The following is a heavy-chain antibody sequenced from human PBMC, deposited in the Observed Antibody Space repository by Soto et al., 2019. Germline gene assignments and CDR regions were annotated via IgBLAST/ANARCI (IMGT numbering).Heavy chain of an antibody. V-gene: IGHV4-4*02. CDR1: GGSISSNNW. CDR3: AAVDFYYGSGSRVGMDV. J-gene: IGHJ6*02. D-gene: IGHD3-10*01. CDR2: IYHSGRN. Sequence: SETLSLTCTVSGGSISSNNWWSWLRQPPGKGLEWIGEIYHSGRNDYNPSLKSRVTISVDKSNNQFSLKLYSMTAADTAVYYCAAVDFYYGSGSRVGMDVWGQGTTVTVSS.